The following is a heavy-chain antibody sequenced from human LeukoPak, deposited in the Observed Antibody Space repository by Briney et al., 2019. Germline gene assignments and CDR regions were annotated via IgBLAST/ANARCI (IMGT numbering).Heavy chain of an antibody. Sequence: SETLSLTCTISGGSLSSSDYYWGWIRQPPGVGLEWIGNIFHSGSTYYNPSLKSRVTISIDTSKNHFSLNLSPVTAADTAVYYCARHPGFGEADYWGQGTLVTVSS. CDR2: IFHSGST. J-gene: IGHJ4*02. V-gene: IGHV4-39*01. D-gene: IGHD3-10*01. CDR3: ARHPGFGEADY. CDR1: GGSLSSSDYY.